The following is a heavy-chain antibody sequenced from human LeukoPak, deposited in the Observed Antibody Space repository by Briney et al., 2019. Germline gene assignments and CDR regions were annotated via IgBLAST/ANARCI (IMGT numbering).Heavy chain of an antibody. Sequence: ASVKVSCKASGYTFTSYYMHWVRQAPGQGLEWMGIINPSGGSTNYAQKLQGRVTMTTDTSTSTAYTELRSLRSDDTAVYYCARDLIGINWFDPWGQGTLVTVSS. V-gene: IGHV1-46*01. J-gene: IGHJ5*02. D-gene: IGHD1-14*01. CDR3: ARDLIGINWFDP. CDR1: GYTFTSYY. CDR2: INPSGGST.